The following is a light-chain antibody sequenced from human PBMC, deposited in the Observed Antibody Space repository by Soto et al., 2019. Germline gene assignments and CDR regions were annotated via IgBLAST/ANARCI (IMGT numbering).Light chain of an antibody. V-gene: IGKV3-11*01. J-gene: IGKJ2*01. CDR3: QNYDSSPYT. CDR2: DAS. Sequence: EIVLTQSPATLSLSPGDRATLSCRASQSVNMYLAWYQQRPGQAPRLLIYDASNRAPGIPARFSGSGSGTDFTLTINRLEPEDFAVYYCQNYDSSPYTFGQGTKLEIK. CDR1: QSVNMY.